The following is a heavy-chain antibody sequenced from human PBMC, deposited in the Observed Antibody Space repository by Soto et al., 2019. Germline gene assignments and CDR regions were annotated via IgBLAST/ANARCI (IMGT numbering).Heavy chain of an antibody. CDR2: ISVTGSGT. D-gene: IGHD4-17*01. J-gene: IGHJ4*02. CDR3: ARTSATTSRDY. Sequence: EVQLLESGGGLVQPGGSLGLSCAASGFTFSSYDMSWVRQAPGKGLEYVSSISVTGSGTYYADSVKGRFTISRDNSKNTLYLQMKSLSVADTAGYDCARTSATTSRDYWGQGTLVTVSS. CDR1: GFTFSSYD. V-gene: IGHV3-23*01.